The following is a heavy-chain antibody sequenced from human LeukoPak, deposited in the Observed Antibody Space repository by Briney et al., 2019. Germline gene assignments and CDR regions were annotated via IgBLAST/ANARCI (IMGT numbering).Heavy chain of an antibody. CDR3: ARGAVRYYYYYMDV. D-gene: IGHD4-17*01. J-gene: IGHJ6*03. V-gene: IGHV4-39*07. Sequence: SETLSLTCTVSGGSISSSSYYWGWIRQPPGKGLEWIGSIYYSGSTYYNPSLKSRVTISVDTSKNQFSLKLSSVTAADTAVYYCARGAVRYYYYYMDVWGKGTTVTVSS. CDR2: IYYSGST. CDR1: GGSISSSSYY.